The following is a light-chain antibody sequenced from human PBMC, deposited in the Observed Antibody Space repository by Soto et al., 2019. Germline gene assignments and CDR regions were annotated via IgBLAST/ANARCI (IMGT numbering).Light chain of an antibody. CDR3: QQYGSSGT. Sequence: EIVLTQSPFTLSLSPVEIATLSFMASQSVSNNYLAWYQQKPGQAPRLLIYGASNRATGIPDRFSGSGSGTDFTLTISRLEPEDFAVYYCQQYGSSGTFGQGTKVDIK. CDR2: GAS. J-gene: IGKJ1*01. CDR1: QSVSNNY. V-gene: IGKV3-20*01.